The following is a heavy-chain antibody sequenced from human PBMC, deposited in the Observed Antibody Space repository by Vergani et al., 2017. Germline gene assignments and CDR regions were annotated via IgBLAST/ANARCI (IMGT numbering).Heavy chain of an antibody. CDR2: IFPGDTDT. D-gene: IGHD3-10*01. CDR1: GYTFTNYC. CDR3: ARLPRGLRGMSLEY. J-gene: IGHJ4*02. V-gene: IGHV5-51*01. Sequence: EVLLVQSGPEVKNPGESVNISCETSGYTFTNYCVSWVRQRPGKGLEWMVLIFPGDTDTRYSPSFEGQVTISADTSNSTAYVQWHSLKASDTAVYFCARLPRGLRGMSLEYWGQGTMVTVSS.